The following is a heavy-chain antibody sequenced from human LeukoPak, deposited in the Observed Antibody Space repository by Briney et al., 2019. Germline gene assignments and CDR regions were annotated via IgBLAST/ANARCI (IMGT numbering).Heavy chain of an antibody. Sequence: ASVKVSCKASGYTFTSYYMHWVRQAPGQGLEWMGIINPSGGSTSYAQKFQGRVTMTRDTSTSTVYMELSSLRSEDTAVYYCARGTLVRWGSPDAFDIWGQGTMVTVSS. CDR2: INPSGGST. J-gene: IGHJ3*02. CDR3: ARGTLVRWGSPDAFDI. V-gene: IGHV1-46*01. D-gene: IGHD3-16*01. CDR1: GYTFTSYY.